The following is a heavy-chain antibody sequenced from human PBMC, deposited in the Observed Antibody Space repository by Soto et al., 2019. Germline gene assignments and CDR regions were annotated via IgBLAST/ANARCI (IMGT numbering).Heavy chain of an antibody. Sequence: EVQLLESGGGLVQPGGSLRLYCAASGFTFNSYAMSWVRQAPGKGLEWVSAISGSDNSTYYADSVKGRFTISRDNYKNTLYLQMSSLRADDTAVYYCAPMGVWGQGTTVTVSS. CDR1: GFTFNSYA. J-gene: IGHJ6*02. CDR2: ISGSDNST. V-gene: IGHV3-23*01. CDR3: APMGV.